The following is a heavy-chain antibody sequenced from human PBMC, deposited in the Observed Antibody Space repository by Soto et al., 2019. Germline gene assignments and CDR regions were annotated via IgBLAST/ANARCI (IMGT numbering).Heavy chain of an antibody. Sequence: GESLKISCKGSGYSFTSYWIGWVRQMPGKGLEWMGIIYPGDSDTRYSPSFQGQVTISADKSISTAYLQWSSLKASDTAMYYCARIKAGYSSGWYYFDYWGRGTLVTVSS. CDR3: ARIKAGYSSGWYYFDY. V-gene: IGHV5-51*01. D-gene: IGHD6-19*01. CDR1: GYSFTSYW. J-gene: IGHJ4*02. CDR2: IYPGDSDT.